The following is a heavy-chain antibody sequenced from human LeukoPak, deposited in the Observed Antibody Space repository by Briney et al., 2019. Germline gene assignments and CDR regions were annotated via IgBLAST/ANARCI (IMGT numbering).Heavy chain of an antibody. J-gene: IGHJ6*03. D-gene: IGHD6-13*01. CDR2: ISSSSSYI. V-gene: IGHV3-21*01. CDR1: GFTFSSYS. Sequence: GGSLRLSCAASGFTFSSYSMNWVRQAPGKGLEWVSSISSSSSYIYYADSVKGRFTISRDNAKNSLYLQMNSLRAEDTAVYYCARDSSSWSSYYYYYMDVWGKGTTVTISS. CDR3: ARDSSSWSSYYYYYMDV.